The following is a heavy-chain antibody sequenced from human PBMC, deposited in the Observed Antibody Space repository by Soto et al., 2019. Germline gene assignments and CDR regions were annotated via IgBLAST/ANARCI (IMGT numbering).Heavy chain of an antibody. CDR1: GFTVSSNY. J-gene: IGHJ6*02. Sequence: LRLSCAASGFTVSSNYMSWVRQAPVKGLEWVSVIYSGGSTYYADSVKGRFTISRDNSKNTLYLQMNSLRAEDTAVYYCARERRRGSPGLYYYYGMDVWGQGTTVTVYS. CDR2: IYSGGST. V-gene: IGHV3-53*01. CDR3: ARERRRGSPGLYYYYGMDV.